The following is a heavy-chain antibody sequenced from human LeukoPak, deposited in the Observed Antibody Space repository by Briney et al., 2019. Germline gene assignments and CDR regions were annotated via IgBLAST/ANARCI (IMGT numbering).Heavy chain of an antibody. V-gene: IGHV4-4*07. CDR3: ARVLIDYDILTEDYGGGYFDL. Sequence: SETLSLTCTVSGGSISSYYWSWIRQPAGKGLEWIGRIYTSGSTNYNPSLKSRVTMSVDTSTNQFSLKLSSVTAADTAVYYCARVLIDYDILTEDYGGGYFDLWGRGTLVTVSS. CDR1: GGSISSYY. J-gene: IGHJ2*01. D-gene: IGHD3-9*01. CDR2: IYTSGST.